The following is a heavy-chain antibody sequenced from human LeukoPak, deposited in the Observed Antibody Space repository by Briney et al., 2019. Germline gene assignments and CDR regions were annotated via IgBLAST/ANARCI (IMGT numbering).Heavy chain of an antibody. Sequence: GGSLRLSCATSGFSLTTYAIHWVRQAPGKGLEWVAVMSYDETNKYYAASVMGRFTISRDRSKSTLYLQMSSLRVEDTAVYYCARDGDTAIRGVNFDYWGQGTLVTVSS. D-gene: IGHD3-10*01. J-gene: IGHJ4*02. CDR3: ARDGDTAIRGVNFDY. CDR2: MSYDETNK. CDR1: GFSLTTYA. V-gene: IGHV3-30-3*01.